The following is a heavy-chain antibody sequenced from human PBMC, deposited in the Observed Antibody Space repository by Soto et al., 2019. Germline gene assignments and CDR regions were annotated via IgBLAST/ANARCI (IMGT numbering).Heavy chain of an antibody. CDR1: GFTFSSYD. V-gene: IGHV3-13*01. D-gene: IGHD4-17*01. Sequence: GGSLRLSCAASGFTFSSYDMHWVRQATGKGLEWVSAIGTAGDTYYPGSVKGRFTISRENAKNSLYLQMNSLRAEDTAVYYCARDYGGNWFDPWGQGTLVTVSS. CDR3: ARDYGGNWFDP. CDR2: IGTAGDT. J-gene: IGHJ5*02.